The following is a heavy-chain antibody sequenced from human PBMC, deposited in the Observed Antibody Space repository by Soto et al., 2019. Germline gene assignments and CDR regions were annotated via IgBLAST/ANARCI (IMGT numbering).Heavy chain of an antibody. CDR3: AREVVVFGVIIPTPMDV. J-gene: IGHJ6*02. CDR2: ISGSGSTI. Sequence: GGSLRLSCAASGFTFSGYEMNWVRQAPGKGLEWVSYISGSGSTIYYADSVEGRFTISRDNAKDSLYLQMNSLRAEDTAVYYCAREVVVFGVIIPTPMDVWGQGTTVTVSS. CDR1: GFTFSGYE. D-gene: IGHD3-22*01. V-gene: IGHV3-48*03.